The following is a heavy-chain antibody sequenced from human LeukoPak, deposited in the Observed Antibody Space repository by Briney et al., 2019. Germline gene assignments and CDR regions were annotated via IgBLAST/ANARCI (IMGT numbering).Heavy chain of an antibody. CDR2: INSDETNT. CDR1: GFTFSSYW. Sequence: TGGSLRLSCAASGFTFSSYWMHWVRQAPGKGLVWFSLINSDETNTSYADSVKGRFTISRDNAKNTLYLQMNSLRAEDTAVYYCARETGSSGYYMDVWGKGTTVTVSS. J-gene: IGHJ6*03. D-gene: IGHD6-25*01. CDR3: ARETGSSGYYMDV. V-gene: IGHV3-74*01.